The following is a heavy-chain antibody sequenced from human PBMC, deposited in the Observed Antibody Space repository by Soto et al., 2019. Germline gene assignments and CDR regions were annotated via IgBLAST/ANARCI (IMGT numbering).Heavy chain of an antibody. CDR1: GYTFTHYG. D-gene: IGHD3-10*01. CDR3: ARVYGSGSYIAFDI. CDR2: ISAFNGNT. V-gene: IGHV1-18*01. Sequence: QVQLVQSGAEVRKPGASVKVSCKASGYTFTHYGISWVRQAPGQGLAWMGWISAFNGNTKYVENFQDRVTMTTDTSTNTSYLELRSLRSDDTAMYYCARVYGSGSYIAFDIWGQGIMVTVSS. J-gene: IGHJ3*02.